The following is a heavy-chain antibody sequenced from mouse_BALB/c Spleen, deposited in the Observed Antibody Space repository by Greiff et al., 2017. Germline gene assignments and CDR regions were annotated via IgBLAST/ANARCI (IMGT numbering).Heavy chain of an antibody. CDR1: GFTFSSFG. V-gene: IGHV5-17*02. CDR3: ARDYYGSSWKAWFAY. CDR2: ISSGSSTI. Sequence: EVQLQESGGGLVQPGGSRKLSCAASGFTFSSFGMHWVRQAPEKGLEWVAYISSGSSTIYYADTVKGRYTISRDNPKNTLFLQMTSLRSEDTAMYYCARDYYGSSWKAWFAYWGQGTLVTVSA. J-gene: IGHJ3*01. D-gene: IGHD1-1*01.